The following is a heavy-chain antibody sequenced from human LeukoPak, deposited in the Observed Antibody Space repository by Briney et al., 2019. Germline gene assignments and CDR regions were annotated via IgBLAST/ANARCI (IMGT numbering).Heavy chain of an antibody. Sequence: GGSLRLSCTAAGFIFDTHTLTWVRQAPGKGLEWVASISGSGDSTNYGDSVKGRFTISRDNFKRTVHLEMSNLRADDTAMYYCVRRAAVRGMDFWGLGTTVIVSS. CDR2: ISGSGDST. J-gene: IGHJ6*02. D-gene: IGHD1-14*01. CDR3: VRRAAVRGMDF. V-gene: IGHV3-23*01. CDR1: GFIFDTHT.